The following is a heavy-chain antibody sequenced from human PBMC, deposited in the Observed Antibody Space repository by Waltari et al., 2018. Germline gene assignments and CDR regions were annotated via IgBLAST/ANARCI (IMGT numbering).Heavy chain of an antibody. J-gene: IGHJ6*02. CDR2: IYYSGST. D-gene: IGHD6-13*01. V-gene: IGHV4-59*11. Sequence: QVQLQESGPGLVKPSETLSLTCTVSGGSISSHYWSWIRQPPGKGLEWIGYIYYSGSTNYNPSLKSRVTISVDTSKNQFSLKLSSVTAADTAVYYCARGMGDGSSWLHYYYGMDVWGQGTTVTVSS. CDR1: GGSISSHY. CDR3: ARGMGDGSSWLHYYYGMDV.